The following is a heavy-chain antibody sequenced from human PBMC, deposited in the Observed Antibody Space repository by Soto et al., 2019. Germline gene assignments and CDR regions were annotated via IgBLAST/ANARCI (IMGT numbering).Heavy chain of an antibody. Sequence: PSETLSLTCPLSGGSISSYYWSWIRQPPGKGLEWIGYIYYSGSTNYNPSLKSRVTISVDTSKNQFSLKLSSVTAADTAVYYCAREHRLTRNFETWLDPWRQGTLVTVSS. CDR2: IYYSGST. CDR1: GGSISSYY. J-gene: IGHJ5*02. CDR3: AREHRLTRNFETWLDP. D-gene: IGHD2-21*02. V-gene: IGHV4-59*01.